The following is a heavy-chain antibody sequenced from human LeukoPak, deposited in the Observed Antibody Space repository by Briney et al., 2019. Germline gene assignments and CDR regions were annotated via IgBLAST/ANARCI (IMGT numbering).Heavy chain of an antibody. Sequence: SGTLSLTCTVSGGSISGSDYYWGWIRQPPGKGLEWIGIIYYSGRTFYNPSLKSRVAISVDTSKNQFSLNLISVTAADTAVYYCARDDGRGVVTPYWGQGTLVTVSS. CDR3: ARDDGRGVVTPY. CDR1: GGSISGSDYY. J-gene: IGHJ4*02. D-gene: IGHD2-21*02. V-gene: IGHV4-39*07. CDR2: IYYSGRT.